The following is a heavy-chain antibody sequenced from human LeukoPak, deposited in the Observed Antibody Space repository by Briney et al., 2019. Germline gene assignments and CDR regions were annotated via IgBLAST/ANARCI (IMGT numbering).Heavy chain of an antibody. Sequence: PGGSLRLSCAASGFTFSSYSMNWVRQAPGRGLEWVSSISSSSSYIYYADSVKGRFTISRDNAKNSLYLQMNSLRAEDTAVYYCARGGGSYYGGLMGPLDYWGQGTLVTVSS. CDR2: ISSSSSYI. J-gene: IGHJ4*02. CDR1: GFTFSSYS. V-gene: IGHV3-21*01. CDR3: ARGGGSYYGGLMGPLDY. D-gene: IGHD1-26*01.